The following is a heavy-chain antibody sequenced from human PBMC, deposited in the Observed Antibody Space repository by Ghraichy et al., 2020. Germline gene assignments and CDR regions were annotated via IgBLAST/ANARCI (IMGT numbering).Heavy chain of an antibody. CDR1: GFTFSNAW. V-gene: IGHV3-15*07. J-gene: IGHJ4*02. CDR3: TTDFKDSSGWYGFPY. Sequence: GGSLRLSCAASGFTFSNAWMNWVRQAPGKGLEWVGRIKIKTDGGTTDYAAPVKGRFTILRDDSKNTLSLQMNSLKTEDTAVYYCTTDFKDSSGWYGFPYWGKGTMVTVSS. CDR2: IKIKTDGGTT. D-gene: IGHD6-19*01.